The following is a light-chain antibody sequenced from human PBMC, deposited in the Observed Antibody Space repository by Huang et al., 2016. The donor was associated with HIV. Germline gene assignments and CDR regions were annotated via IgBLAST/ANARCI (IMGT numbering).Light chain of an antibody. CDR2: WAS. Sequence: IVMTQSPDSLAVSLGERATINCKPSQSVLYSSNNKNYLSWYQQRPGHPPKLLIYWASTRESGVPERFSGSGSGTDFTLTISSLQAEDVAVYYCQQYYSTPVTFGGGTKVEIK. J-gene: IGKJ4*01. CDR1: QSVLYSSNNKNY. CDR3: QQYYSTPVT. V-gene: IGKV4-1*01.